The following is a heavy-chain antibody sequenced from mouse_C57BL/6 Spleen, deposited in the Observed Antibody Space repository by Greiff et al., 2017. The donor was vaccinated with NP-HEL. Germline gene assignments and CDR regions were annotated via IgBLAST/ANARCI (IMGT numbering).Heavy chain of an antibody. CDR3: TTLITTVVPFAY. Sequence: EVQLQQSGAELVRPGASVKLSCTASGFNIKDDYMHWVKQRPEQGLEWIGWIDPENGDTEYASKFQGKATITADTSSNTAYLQLSSLTSEDTAVYYCTTLITTVVPFAYWGQGTTLTVSS. V-gene: IGHV14-4*01. CDR2: IDPENGDT. J-gene: IGHJ2*01. CDR1: GFNIKDDY. D-gene: IGHD1-1*01.